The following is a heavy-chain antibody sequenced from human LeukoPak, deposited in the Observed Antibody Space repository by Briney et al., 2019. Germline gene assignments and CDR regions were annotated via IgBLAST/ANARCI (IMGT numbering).Heavy chain of an antibody. Sequence: GGSLRLSCAASGFTFSTYIMNWVRQTPGKGLEWVSSIGTSTSYIYYADSVKGRFTISRDNAKNSLYLEMNSLRAEDTAVYYCARGSSNIAARNNWFDPWGQGTLVTVSS. V-gene: IGHV3-21*01. D-gene: IGHD6-6*01. CDR2: IGTSTSYI. CDR1: GFTFSTYI. J-gene: IGHJ5*02. CDR3: ARGSSNIAARNNWFDP.